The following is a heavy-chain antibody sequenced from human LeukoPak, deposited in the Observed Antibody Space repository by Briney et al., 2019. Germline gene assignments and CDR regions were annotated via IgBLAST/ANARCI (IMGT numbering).Heavy chain of an antibody. CDR2: FDPEDGET. CDR3: ATERGGKYSSSWVPFDY. CDR1: GYTLTELS. Sequence: ASVKVSCKVSGYTLTELSMHWVRQAPGKGLEWMGGFDPEDGETIYAQKFQGRVTMTEDTSTDTAYMELSSLRSEDTAVYYCATERGGKYSSSWVPFDYWGQGTLVTVSS. V-gene: IGHV1-24*01. J-gene: IGHJ4*02. D-gene: IGHD6-13*01.